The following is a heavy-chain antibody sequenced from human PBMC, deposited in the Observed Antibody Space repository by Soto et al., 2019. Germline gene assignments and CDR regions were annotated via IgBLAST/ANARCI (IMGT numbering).Heavy chain of an antibody. D-gene: IGHD3-10*01. J-gene: IGHJ4*02. CDR1: GFSLTTRGVG. Sequence: QITLKESGPTLVKPTQTLTLTCTFSGFSLTTRGVGVGWIRQPPGQALQWLALIYWDDDECYSPFLKSRLPITKDTSKNQVDLTMTNMDPLDTATYYCAHRPRGFSYYFDYWGQGTLVTVSS. CDR3: AHRPRGFSYYFDY. CDR2: IYWDDDE. V-gene: IGHV2-5*02.